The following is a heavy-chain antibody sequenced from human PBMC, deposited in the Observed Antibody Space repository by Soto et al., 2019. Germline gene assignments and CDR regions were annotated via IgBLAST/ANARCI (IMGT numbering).Heavy chain of an antibody. Sequence: ASETLSLTCAVSGGSISSSNWWSWVRQPPGKGLEWIGEIYHSGSTNYNPSLKSRVTISVDKSKNQFSLKLSSVTAADTAVYYCARYVEMATMFDYWRQVTLVTVSS. CDR1: GGSISSSNW. CDR3: ARYVEMATMFDY. CDR2: IYHSGST. J-gene: IGHJ4*02. D-gene: IGHD5-12*01. V-gene: IGHV4-4*02.